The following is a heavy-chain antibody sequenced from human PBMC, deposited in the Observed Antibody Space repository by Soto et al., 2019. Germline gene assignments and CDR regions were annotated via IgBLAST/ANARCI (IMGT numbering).Heavy chain of an antibody. Sequence: SETLSLTCTVSGGSISSGDYYWSWIRQPPGKGLEWIGYIYYSGSTYYNPSLKSRVTISVDTSKNQFSLKLSSVTAADTAVYYCARVEGSGAPFDYWGQGTLVTVSS. CDR3: ARVEGSGAPFDY. D-gene: IGHD2-15*01. CDR2: IYYSGST. CDR1: GGSISSGDYY. V-gene: IGHV4-30-4*01. J-gene: IGHJ4*02.